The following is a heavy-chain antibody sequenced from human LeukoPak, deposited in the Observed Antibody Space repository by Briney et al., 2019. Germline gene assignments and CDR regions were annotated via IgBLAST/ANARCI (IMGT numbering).Heavy chain of an antibody. J-gene: IGHJ6*03. CDR3: ARAHALWLNTGIHYYMDV. Sequence: PSQTLSLTCTVSGGSISSGSYYWSWIRQPAGKGLEWIGRIYTSGSTNYNPSLKSRVTISVDTSKNQFSLKLSSVTAADTAVYYCARAHALWLNTGIHYYMDVWGKGTTVTVSS. D-gene: IGHD3-10*01. V-gene: IGHV4-61*02. CDR2: IYTSGST. CDR1: GGSISSGSYY.